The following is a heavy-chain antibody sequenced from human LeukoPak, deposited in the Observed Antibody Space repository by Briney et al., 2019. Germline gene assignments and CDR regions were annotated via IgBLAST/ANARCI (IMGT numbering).Heavy chain of an antibody. Sequence: SGGSLRLSCAASGFTFSSYAMSWVRQAPGKGLEWVSAISGSGGSTYYVDSVKGRFTISRDNSKNTLYLQMNSLRAEDTAVYYCAKYGVSGPPFDYWGQGTLVTVSS. D-gene: IGHD1-1*01. CDR2: ISGSGGST. CDR1: GFTFSSYA. J-gene: IGHJ4*02. CDR3: AKYGVSGPPFDY. V-gene: IGHV3-23*01.